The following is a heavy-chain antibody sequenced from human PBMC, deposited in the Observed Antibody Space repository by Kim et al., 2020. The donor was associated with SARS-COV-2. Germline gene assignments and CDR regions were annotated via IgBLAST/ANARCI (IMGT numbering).Heavy chain of an antibody. CDR2: IRNKANRYAT. Sequence: GGSLRLSCAASGFTFSGSTMHWVRQASGKGLEWVGRIRNKANRYATTYAASVKGRFTISRDDSKNTAYLQMNSLKTGGTAVYYCRGGGANYAMDVWGQGSTVTVSS. V-gene: IGHV3-73*01. D-gene: IGHD3-16*01. CDR3: RGGGANYAMDV. J-gene: IGHJ6*02. CDR1: GFTFSGST.